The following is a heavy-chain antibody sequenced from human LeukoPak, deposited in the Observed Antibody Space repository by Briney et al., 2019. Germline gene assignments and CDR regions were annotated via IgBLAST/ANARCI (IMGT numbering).Heavy chain of an antibody. Sequence: GGSLRLSCAASGFTFSSYSMNWVRQAPGKGLEWVSSISSSGSYIYYADSVKGRFTISRDNSKNTLYLQMNSLRAEDTAVYYCAKDPGYSSGWYYVYWGQGTLVTVSS. CDR3: AKDPGYSSGWYYVY. J-gene: IGHJ4*02. CDR1: GFTFSSYS. CDR2: ISSSGSYI. V-gene: IGHV3-21*04. D-gene: IGHD6-19*01.